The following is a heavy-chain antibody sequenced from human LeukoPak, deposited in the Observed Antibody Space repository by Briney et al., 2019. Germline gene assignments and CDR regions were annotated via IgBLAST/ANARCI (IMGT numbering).Heavy chain of an antibody. D-gene: IGHD3-10*01. J-gene: IGHJ6*03. Sequence: GESLKISCKGSGYSFTSYWIGWVRQMPGKGLEWMGIIYPGDSDTRYSPSFQGQVTISADKSISTAYLQWSSLKASDAAMYYCARNRYGSGSGGYYYMDVWGKGTTVTVSS. V-gene: IGHV5-51*01. CDR2: IYPGDSDT. CDR1: GYSFTSYW. CDR3: ARNRYGSGSGGYYYMDV.